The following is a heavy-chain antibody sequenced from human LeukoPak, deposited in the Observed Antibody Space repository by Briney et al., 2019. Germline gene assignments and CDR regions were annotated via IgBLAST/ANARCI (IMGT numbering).Heavy chain of an antibody. D-gene: IGHD6-19*01. CDR3: ARWLPPAGYYYYYMDV. J-gene: IGHJ6*03. CDR1: GGSISSYY. Sequence: SETLSLTCTVSGGSISSYYWSWIRQPPGKGLEWIGEINHSGSTNYNPSLKSRVTISVDTSKNQFSLKLSSVTAADTAVYYCARWLPPAGYYYYYMDVWGKGTTVTISS. V-gene: IGHV4-34*01. CDR2: INHSGST.